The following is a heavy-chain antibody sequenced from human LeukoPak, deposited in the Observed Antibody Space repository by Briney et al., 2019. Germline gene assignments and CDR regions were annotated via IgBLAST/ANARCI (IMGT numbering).Heavy chain of an antibody. CDR2: IYSGGST. V-gene: IGHV3-66*01. CDR3: TTVIAYDSRGQ. CDR1: GFTVGSNY. Sequence: PGGSLRLSCAASGFTVGSNYMSWVRQAPGKGLEWVSVIYSGGSTYYADSVKGRFTISRDNSKNTLYLQMNSLKTEDTAVYYCTTVIAYDSRGQGGQGTLVTVSS. D-gene: IGHD3-22*01. J-gene: IGHJ4*02.